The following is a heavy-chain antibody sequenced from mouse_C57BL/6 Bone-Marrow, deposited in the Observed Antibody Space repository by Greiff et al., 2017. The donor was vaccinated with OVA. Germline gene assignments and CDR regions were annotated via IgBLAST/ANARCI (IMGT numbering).Heavy chain of an antibody. CDR1: GYTFTDYY. Sequence: VQLQQSGPVLVKPGASVKMSCKASGYTFTDYYMNWVKQSHGKSLEWIGTINPYNGGTRYTQKFKGKATLTVDKSSSTAYMELNSLTSEDSAVNYGIRAWFAYWGQGTLVTVSA. V-gene: IGHV1-19*01. D-gene: IGHD3-1*01. J-gene: IGHJ3*01. CDR3: IRAWFAY. CDR2: INPYNGGT.